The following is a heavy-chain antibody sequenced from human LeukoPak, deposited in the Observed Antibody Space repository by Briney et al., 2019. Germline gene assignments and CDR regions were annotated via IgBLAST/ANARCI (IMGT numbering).Heavy chain of an antibody. Sequence: SETLSLTCAVSGYSISSGYYWGWIRQPPGKELEWIGNIYHTGSTYYNPSLKSRVTISVDTSKNQFSLKLSSVTAADTAVYYCARGGATMVRGTSYYYMDVWVKGTTVTVSS. CDR3: ARGGATMVRGTSYYYMDV. J-gene: IGHJ6*03. CDR2: IYHTGST. V-gene: IGHV4-38-2*01. D-gene: IGHD3-10*01. CDR1: GYSISSGYY.